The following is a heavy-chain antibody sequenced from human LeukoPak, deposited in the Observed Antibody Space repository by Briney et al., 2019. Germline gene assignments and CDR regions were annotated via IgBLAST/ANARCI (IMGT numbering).Heavy chain of an antibody. J-gene: IGHJ4*02. CDR3: ARDRGSGWHLDY. CDR1: GDSISGYY. CDR2: MYSSGST. V-gene: IGHV4-4*07. Sequence: PSETVSLTCTVSGDSISGYYWNWIRQPAGKGLEWIGRMYSSGSTNYSPSLKSRVTMSADTSKNQSSLKLRSVTPADTAVYYCARDRGSGWHLDYWGQGTLVTVSS. D-gene: IGHD6-19*01.